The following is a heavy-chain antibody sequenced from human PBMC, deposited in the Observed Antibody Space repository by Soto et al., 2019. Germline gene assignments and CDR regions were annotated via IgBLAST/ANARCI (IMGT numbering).Heavy chain of an antibody. Sequence: TGGSLRLSCAASGFTFSSYEMMWVRQAPGKGLEWVSYIHINVDTTYYADSVKGRFTISRDNAKNSMYLQMNSLRAGDTAVYYCATSLSGYFYNYWGQGTLVTVSS. D-gene: IGHD3-22*01. V-gene: IGHV3-48*03. CDR1: GFTFSSYE. CDR2: IHINVDTT. CDR3: ATSLSGYFYNY. J-gene: IGHJ4*02.